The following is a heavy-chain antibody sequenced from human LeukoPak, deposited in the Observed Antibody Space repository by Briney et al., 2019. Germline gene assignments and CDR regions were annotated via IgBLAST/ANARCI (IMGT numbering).Heavy chain of an antibody. CDR2: ITGSGDYT. V-gene: IGHV3-23*01. CDR1: GFTYSNYA. CDR3: AKDRGQLLNDAFDI. Sequence: GGSLRLSCEASGFTYSNYAMNWVRQAPGKGLEWVSAITGSGDYTYYADSVKGRFTISRDNSKNTVYLQMNSLRAEDTALYYCAKDRGQLLNDAFDIWGQGTMVTVSS. D-gene: IGHD1-1*01. J-gene: IGHJ3*02.